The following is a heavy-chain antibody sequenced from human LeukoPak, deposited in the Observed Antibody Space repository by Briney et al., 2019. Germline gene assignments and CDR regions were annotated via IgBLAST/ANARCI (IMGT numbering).Heavy chain of an antibody. D-gene: IGHD6-19*01. V-gene: IGHV3-11*01. J-gene: IGHJ4*02. CDR1: GFTFSDYY. CDR2: ISSTSKTI. Sequence: PGGSLRLSCAASGFTFSDYYMAWIRQAPGQGLEWLSYISSTSKTIYYADSVKGRFTISRDNSKNTLYLQMNSLRAEDTAVYYCAKHGYSSGWPQVPSDYWGQGTLVTVSS. CDR3: AKHGYSSGWPQVPSDY.